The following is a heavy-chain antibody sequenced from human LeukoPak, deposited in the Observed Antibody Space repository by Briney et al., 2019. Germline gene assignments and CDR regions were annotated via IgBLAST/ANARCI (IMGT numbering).Heavy chain of an antibody. D-gene: IGHD2-21*02. J-gene: IGHJ6*02. CDR1: GFTFSNYS. V-gene: IGHV3-21*01. Sequence: GGSLRLSCAASGFTFSNYSMNWVRQAPGKGLEWVSSISSSSSYIYYADSVKGRFTISRDNAKNSLYLQMNSLRAEDTAVYYCASLPCGGDCWGTRYYYYFGMDVWGQGTTVTVSS. CDR3: ASLPCGGDCWGTRYYYYFGMDV. CDR2: ISSSSSYI.